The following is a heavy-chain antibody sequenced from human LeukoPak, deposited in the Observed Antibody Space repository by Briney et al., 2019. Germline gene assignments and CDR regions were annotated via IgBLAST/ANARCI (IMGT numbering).Heavy chain of an antibody. CDR3: AKAIPIQWELLQGNFDY. D-gene: IGHD1-26*01. V-gene: IGHV3-30*02. Sequence: PGGSLRLSCVGSGFTFSSYGMHWVRQAPGKGLEWVAFIRYDGSNKYYADSVKGRFTISRDNSKNTLYLQMNSLRAEDTAVYYCAKAIPIQWELLQGNFDYWGQGTLVTVSS. J-gene: IGHJ4*02. CDR1: GFTFSSYG. CDR2: IRYDGSNK.